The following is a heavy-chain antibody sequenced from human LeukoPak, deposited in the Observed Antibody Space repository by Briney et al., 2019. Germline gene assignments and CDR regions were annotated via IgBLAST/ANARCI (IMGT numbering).Heavy chain of an antibody. D-gene: IGHD3-22*01. J-gene: IGHJ5*01. Sequence: GGSLRLSCAASGFTFSSYAMSWVRQAPGKGLEWVSAISGSGGSTYYADSVKGRFTISRDNSKNTLYLQMNSLRAEDTAVYYCAKGGYYDSSGYSEFDSWGQGTLVTVSS. CDR3: AKGGYYDSSGYSEFDS. CDR1: GFTFSSYA. CDR2: ISGSGGST. V-gene: IGHV3-23*01.